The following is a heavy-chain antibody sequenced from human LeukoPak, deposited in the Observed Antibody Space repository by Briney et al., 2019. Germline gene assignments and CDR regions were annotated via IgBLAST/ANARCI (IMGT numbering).Heavy chain of an antibody. D-gene: IGHD1-7*01. CDR3: ARVPNWNYAPDAFDI. V-gene: IGHV3-7*01. CDR2: IKQDGSEK. CDR1: GFTFSSYW. Sequence: PGGSLRLSCAASGFTFSSYWMSWVRQAPGKGLEWVANIKQDGSEKYYVDSVKGRFTISRDNAKNPLYLQMNSLRAEDTAVYYCARVPNWNYAPDAFDIWGQGTMVTVSS. J-gene: IGHJ3*02.